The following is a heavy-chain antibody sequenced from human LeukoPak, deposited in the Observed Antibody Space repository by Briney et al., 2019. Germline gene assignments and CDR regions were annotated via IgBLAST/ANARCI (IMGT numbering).Heavy chain of an antibody. CDR1: GFTFSSYA. Sequence: GGSLRLSCAASGFTFSSYAMSWVRQAPGKGLEWVSAISGSGGSTYYADSVKGRFTISRDNSKNTLYLQMNSLRAEDTAVYYCAKDDYYGSGSYYNGDYWGQGTLVTVSS. CDR3: AKDDYYGSGSYYNGDY. CDR2: ISGSGGST. V-gene: IGHV3-23*01. D-gene: IGHD3-10*01. J-gene: IGHJ4*02.